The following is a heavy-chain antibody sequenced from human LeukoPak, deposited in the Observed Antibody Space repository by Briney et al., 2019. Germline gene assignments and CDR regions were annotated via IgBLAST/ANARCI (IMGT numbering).Heavy chain of an antibody. CDR2: ISGSGDST. V-gene: IGHV3-23*01. D-gene: IGHD2-21*02. CDR1: GFTLRSYV. Sequence: GGSLRLSCVASGFTLRSYVMIWVRQTPGKGLEWVSSISGSGDSTFYADSVKGRFSISRDNSKNTLYLQVNGLRTEDTAVYYCAKDRLLNCRGDCYIFDYWGQGTVVTVSS. CDR3: AKDRLLNCRGDCYIFDY. J-gene: IGHJ4*02.